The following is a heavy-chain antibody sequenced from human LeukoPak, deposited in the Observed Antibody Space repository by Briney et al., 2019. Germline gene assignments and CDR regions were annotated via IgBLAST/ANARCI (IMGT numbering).Heavy chain of an antibody. J-gene: IGHJ4*02. Sequence: ASVTVSCKASGYTFTGYYMHWVRQAPGQGLEWMGWINPNSGGTNYAQKFQGRVTMTRDTSISTAYMELSRLRSDDTAVYYCARDPAPYYDILTGYCDYWGQGTLVTVSS. CDR1: GYTFTGYY. CDR3: ARDPAPYYDILTGYCDY. V-gene: IGHV1-2*02. D-gene: IGHD3-9*01. CDR2: INPNSGGT.